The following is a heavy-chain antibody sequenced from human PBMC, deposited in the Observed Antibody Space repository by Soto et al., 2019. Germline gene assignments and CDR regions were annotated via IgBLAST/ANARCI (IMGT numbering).Heavy chain of an antibody. CDR1: GFTFSSYW. CDR3: ATRPGNYYDSSGPFDY. CDR2: IKQDGSEK. V-gene: IGHV3-7*01. J-gene: IGHJ4*02. Sequence: EVQLVESGGGLVQPGGSLRLSCAASGFTFSSYWMSWVRQAPGKGLEWVANIKQDGSEKYYVDSVKGRFTISRDNAKNSLYLQMNSLRAEDTAVYCCATRPGNYYDSSGPFDYWGQGTLVTVSS. D-gene: IGHD3-22*01.